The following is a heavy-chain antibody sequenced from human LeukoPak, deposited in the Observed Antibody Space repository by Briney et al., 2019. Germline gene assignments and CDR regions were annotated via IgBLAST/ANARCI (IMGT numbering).Heavy chain of an antibody. CDR3: ERAPRYFDWSNNWFDP. D-gene: IGHD3-9*01. CDR1: GYTFTIYG. V-gene: IGHV1-18*01. Sequence: ASVTVSCTASGYTFTIYGISWVRQAPGQGLEWMGWSSAYNGNTNYAQKLQGRVTMTTDTSTSTAYMELRSLSSDDTAVYYCERAPRYFDWSNNWFDPWGQGTLVTVSS. J-gene: IGHJ5*02. CDR2: SSAYNGNT.